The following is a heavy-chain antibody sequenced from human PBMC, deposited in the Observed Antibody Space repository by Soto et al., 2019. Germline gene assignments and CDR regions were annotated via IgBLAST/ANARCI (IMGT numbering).Heavy chain of an antibody. CDR2: LHSGGDT. J-gene: IGHJ6*02. V-gene: IGHV3-53*04. CDR1: EIPVSSNY. Sequence: EVQLVESGGGLVQPGGSLRLSCVASEIPVSSNYMTWVRQAPGKGLEWVSVLHSGGDTYYANSVKGRFTISRHDSTNTRFLQMNSLTAEDTAVYYCARDGPYYYASRMDVWGQGTTVTVSS. D-gene: IGHD3-10*01. CDR3: ARDGPYYYASRMDV.